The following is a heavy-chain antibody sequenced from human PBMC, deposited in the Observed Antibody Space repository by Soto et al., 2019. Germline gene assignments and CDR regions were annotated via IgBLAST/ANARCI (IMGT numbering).Heavy chain of an antibody. D-gene: IGHD2-2*01. CDR3: AKDMLGYCSSTSCLHDAFDI. CDR1: GFTFDDYA. V-gene: IGHV3-9*01. Sequence: EVQLVESGGGLVQPGRSLRLSCAASGFTFDDYAMHWVRQAPGKGLEWVSGISWNSGSIGYADSVKGRFTISRDNAKNSLYLQMNSRRAEDTALYYCAKDMLGYCSSTSCLHDAFDIWGQGTMVTVSS. J-gene: IGHJ3*02. CDR2: ISWNSGSI.